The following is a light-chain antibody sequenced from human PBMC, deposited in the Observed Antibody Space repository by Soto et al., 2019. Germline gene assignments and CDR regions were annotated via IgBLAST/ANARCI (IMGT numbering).Light chain of an antibody. J-gene: IGKJ5*01. Sequence: EIVLTQSPATLSLSPGERATLSCRASQSVNIYLAWYQQKPGQAPRLLINNAFNRATGIPARFSGSGSGTDFTLTINSLQADDFATYYCQQHNSFSITFGQGTRLEIK. CDR1: QSVNIY. CDR2: NAF. CDR3: QQHNSFSIT. V-gene: IGKV3-11*01.